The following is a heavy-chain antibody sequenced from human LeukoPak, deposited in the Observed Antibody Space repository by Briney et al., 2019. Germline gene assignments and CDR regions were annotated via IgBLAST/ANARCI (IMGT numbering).Heavy chain of an antibody. D-gene: IGHD2-2*01. J-gene: IGHJ4*02. Sequence: GGSLRLSCAASGFTFSSYSMNWVRQAPGKGLEWVSSISSSSSYIYYADSVKGRFTISRDNAKNSLYLQMNSLRAEDTAVYYCARASAADCSSTSCYVGDFDYWGQGTLVTVPS. V-gene: IGHV3-21*01. CDR2: ISSSSSYI. CDR3: ARASAADCSSTSCYVGDFDY. CDR1: GFTFSSYS.